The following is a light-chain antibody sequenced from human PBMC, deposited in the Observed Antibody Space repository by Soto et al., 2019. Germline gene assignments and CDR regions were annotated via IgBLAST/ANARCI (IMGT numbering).Light chain of an antibody. J-gene: IGKJ2*01. CDR2: GAS. CDR3: QQFGSSPYA. CDR1: QSVSSNY. V-gene: IGKV3-20*01. Sequence: EVVLTQSPGTLSLSPGERATLSCRASQSVSSNYLAWYQQKPGQAPRLLIYGASSRATGIPDRFSGSGSGTDFTLTVSRLEPEYFATYYGQQFGSSPYAFGQGTRLAIK.